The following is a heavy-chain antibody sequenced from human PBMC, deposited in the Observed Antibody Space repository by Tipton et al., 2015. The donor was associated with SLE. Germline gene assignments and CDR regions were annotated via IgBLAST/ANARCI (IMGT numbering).Heavy chain of an antibody. CDR1: GGSFSGYY. CDR2: INHSGST. V-gene: IGHV4-34*01. D-gene: IGHD1-26*01. Sequence: TLSLTCAVYGGSFSGYYWSWIRQPPGKGLEWIGEINHSGSTNYNPSLKSRVTISVDTSKNQFSLKLSSVTAADTAVYYCARALSGSYYGMDVWGQGTTVTVSS. CDR3: ARALSGSYYGMDV. J-gene: IGHJ6*02.